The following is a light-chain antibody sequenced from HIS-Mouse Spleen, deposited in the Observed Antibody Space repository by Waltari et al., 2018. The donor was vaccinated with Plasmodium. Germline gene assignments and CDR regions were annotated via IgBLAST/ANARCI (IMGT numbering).Light chain of an antibody. J-gene: IGLJ3*02. CDR3: YSTDSSGNHRV. Sequence: SYELTQPPSVSVSPGHTARITCSGDALPKQYAYWYQQKSGQAPVLVLYEDSKRPSGIPERFSGSSSGTMATLTISGAQVEDEADYYCYSTDSSGNHRVFGGGTKLTVL. CDR2: EDS. V-gene: IGLV3-10*01. CDR1: ALPKQY.